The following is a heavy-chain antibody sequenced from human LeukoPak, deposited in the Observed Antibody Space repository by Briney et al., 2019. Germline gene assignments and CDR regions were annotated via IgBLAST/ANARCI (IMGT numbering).Heavy chain of an antibody. Sequence: SETLSLTCTVSGGSISSGAYYWTWIRQHPGKGQEQLGHIYYSGNAYYNPSLESRIGMSVDTSKNQFSLKLSSVTAADTAVYYCARWGLSLPYFDYWGQGILVTVSS. J-gene: IGHJ4*02. D-gene: IGHD7-27*01. CDR3: ARWGLSLPYFDY. CDR1: GGSISSGAYY. V-gene: IGHV4-31*03. CDR2: IYYSGNA.